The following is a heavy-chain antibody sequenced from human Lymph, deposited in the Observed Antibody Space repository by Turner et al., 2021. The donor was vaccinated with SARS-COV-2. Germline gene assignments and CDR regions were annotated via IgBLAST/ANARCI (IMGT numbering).Heavy chain of an antibody. Sequence: QVQLVQSGAEVKKPGASVKVSCKASGYTFTRYDINWVRQATGQGLEWMRWMNHNSGNTGNAQKFQGRVTMTRNISISTAYMELSTLRSEDTAVYYCARGRYSGGGMDVWGQGTTVTVSS. J-gene: IGHJ6*02. CDR3: ARGRYSGGGMDV. V-gene: IGHV1-8*01. D-gene: IGHD1-26*01. CDR1: GYTFTRYD. CDR2: MNHNSGNT.